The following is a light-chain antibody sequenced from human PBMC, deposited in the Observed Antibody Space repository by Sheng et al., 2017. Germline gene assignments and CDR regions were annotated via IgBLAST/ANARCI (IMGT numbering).Light chain of an antibody. J-gene: IGKJ1*01. CDR3: QQYDLSST. Sequence: EIVMTQSPATLSVSPGERATLSCRASQSVGNNLAWFQQMPGQVPRLLIYGASSRATGIPDRFSGSGSGTDFTLTISRLEPEDFAVYYCQQYDLSSTFGLGTKVEI. CDR2: GAS. CDR1: QSVGNN. V-gene: IGKV3-20*01.